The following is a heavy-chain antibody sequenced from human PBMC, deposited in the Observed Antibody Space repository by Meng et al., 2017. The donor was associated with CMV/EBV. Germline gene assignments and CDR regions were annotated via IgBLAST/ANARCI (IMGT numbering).Heavy chain of an antibody. CDR3: ARDNTVVKGIDY. CDR2: IYYSGST. Sequence: ESLKISCTVSGGSISSSSYYWGWIRQPPGKGLEWIGSIYYSGSTYHNPSLKSRVTISVDTSKNQFSLKLSSVTAADTAVYYCARDNTVVKGIDYWGQGTLVTVSS. CDR1: GGSISSSSYY. J-gene: IGHJ4*02. V-gene: IGHV4-39*07. D-gene: IGHD4-23*01.